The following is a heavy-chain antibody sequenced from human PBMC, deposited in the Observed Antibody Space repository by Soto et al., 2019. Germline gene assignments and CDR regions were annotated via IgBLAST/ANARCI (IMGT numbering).Heavy chain of an antibody. Sequence: SVKVSCKASGGTFSSYTISWVRQAPGQGLEWMGRIIPILGIANYAQKFQGRVTITADKSTSTAYMELSSLRSEDTAVYYCAGNPPGRDYAYGDNESFPPPPNETDYWGQGTLVTVSS. D-gene: IGHD3-10*01. CDR1: GGTFSSYT. J-gene: IGHJ4*02. CDR3: AGNPPGRDYAYGDNESFPPPPNETDY. CDR2: IIPILGIA. V-gene: IGHV1-69*02.